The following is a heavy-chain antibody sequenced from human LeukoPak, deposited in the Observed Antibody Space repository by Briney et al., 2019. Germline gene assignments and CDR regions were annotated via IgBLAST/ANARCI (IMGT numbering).Heavy chain of an antibody. Sequence: PSGTLSLTCTVSGGSISTYWTWIRQPPGKGLEWIGYIYYTGATSYNPSPKSRVIISVDTSKKQFSLKLTSVTAADTAVYYCARYGGSGWVIDNWGQGTLVTVSS. CDR3: ARYGGSGWVIDN. J-gene: IGHJ4*02. CDR1: GGSISTY. CDR2: IYYTGAT. D-gene: IGHD6-19*01. V-gene: IGHV4-59*08.